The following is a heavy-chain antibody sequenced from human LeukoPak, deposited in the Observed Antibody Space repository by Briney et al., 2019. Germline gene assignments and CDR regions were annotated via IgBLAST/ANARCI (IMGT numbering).Heavy chain of an antibody. CDR3: AKVRYLDWLSPFNRFDP. Sequence: GGSLRLSCAASGFAFSSYAMSWVRQAPGKGLEWVSAISGSGGRTYYADSVKGRFTISRDNSKNTLYLQMNSLRAEDTAVYYCAKVRYLDWLSPFNRFDPWGQGTLVTVSS. V-gene: IGHV3-23*01. J-gene: IGHJ5*02. CDR1: GFAFSSYA. CDR2: ISGSGGRT. D-gene: IGHD3-9*01.